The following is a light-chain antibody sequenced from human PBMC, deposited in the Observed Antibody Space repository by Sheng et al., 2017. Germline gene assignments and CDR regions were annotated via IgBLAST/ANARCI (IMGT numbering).Light chain of an antibody. CDR1: QSLSSL. Sequence: DIQMTQSPSTLSASVGDRVTITCRASQSLSSLLAWYQQKPGKAPNLLIYKASSLESGVPPRFSGSGSGTEFTLTIINLQPDDFATYYCQQYSRYWTFGQGDQGGNQT. CDR3: QQYSRYWT. CDR2: KAS. V-gene: IGKV1-5*03. J-gene: IGKJ1*01.